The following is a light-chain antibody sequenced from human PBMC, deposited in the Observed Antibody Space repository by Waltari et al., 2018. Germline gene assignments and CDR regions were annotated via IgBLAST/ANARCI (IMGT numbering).Light chain of an antibody. CDR3: MQALEAPRT. CDR1: QSLLYSNGYTY. J-gene: IGKJ2*01. V-gene: IGKV2-28*01. Sequence: DIVMTQSPLSLPVTPGEPASISCRSSQSLLYSNGYTYLDWYLQKPGQSPQLLIYLVSNRASGVPDRFSGSVSGTDFTLKISRVEAEDVGVYYCMQALEAPRTFGQGTKLESK. CDR2: LVS.